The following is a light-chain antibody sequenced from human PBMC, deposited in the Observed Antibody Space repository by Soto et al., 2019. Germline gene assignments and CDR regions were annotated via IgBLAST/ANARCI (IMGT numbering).Light chain of an antibody. J-gene: IGKJ5*01. CDR2: GAS. Sequence: EIILTQSPDTLSLSPGERATLSCRASQTVSSNYLAWCQQRPGQAPRLLIYGASTRAAGIPDRFSGSGSGTDFTPTITRLEPEDSAVYFCQQYTGPPTTFCQGTRLEI. CDR1: QTVSSNY. CDR3: QQYTGPPTT. V-gene: IGKV3-20*01.